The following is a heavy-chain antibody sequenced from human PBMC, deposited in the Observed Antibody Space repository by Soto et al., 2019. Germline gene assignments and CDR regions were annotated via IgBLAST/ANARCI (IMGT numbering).Heavy chain of an antibody. D-gene: IGHD1-26*01. Sequence: GGSLRLSCAASGFTFSSYGMHWVRQAPGKGLEWVAVIWYDGSNKYYADSVEGRFTISRDNSKNTLYLQMNSLRAEDTAVYYCARYWEVGAPQPRGYYYGMDVWGQGTTVTVSS. J-gene: IGHJ6*02. CDR2: IWYDGSNK. V-gene: IGHV3-33*01. CDR1: GFTFSSYG. CDR3: ARYWEVGAPQPRGYYYGMDV.